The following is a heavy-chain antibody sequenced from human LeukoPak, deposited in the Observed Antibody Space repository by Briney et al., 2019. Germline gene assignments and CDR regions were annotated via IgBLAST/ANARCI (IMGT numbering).Heavy chain of an antibody. V-gene: IGHV3-30*02. CDR3: VRGLISAAGTFDY. J-gene: IGHJ4*02. Sequence: GGSLRLSCAASRFIFSSFGMHWVRQAPGKGLEWAAFIHYDGSSVHYADSVKGRFTISRDNSKNTLYLQMNSLRAEDTAVYYCVRGLISAAGTFDYWGQGTLVTVSS. CDR2: IHYDGSSV. D-gene: IGHD6-13*01. CDR1: RFIFSSFG.